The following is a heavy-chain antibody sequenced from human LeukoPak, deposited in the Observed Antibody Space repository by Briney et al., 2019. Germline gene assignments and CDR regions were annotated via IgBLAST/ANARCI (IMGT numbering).Heavy chain of an antibody. CDR2: IKSKTDGGTT. J-gene: IGHJ4*02. Sequence: GGSLRLSCAASGFTFSNAWMSWVRQAPGKGLEWVGRIKSKTDGGTTDYAAPVKGRFTISRDDSKNTLYLQMNSLKTEDTAVYYCTTWSVGYYDFWGSYYPPDYWGQGTLVTVSS. CDR3: TTWSVGYYDFWGSYYPPDY. CDR1: GFTFSNAW. V-gene: IGHV3-15*01. D-gene: IGHD3-3*01.